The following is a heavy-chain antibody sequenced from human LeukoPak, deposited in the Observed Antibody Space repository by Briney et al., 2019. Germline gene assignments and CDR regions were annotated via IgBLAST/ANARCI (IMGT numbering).Heavy chain of an antibody. Sequence: PGESLKISCKGPGYSFTSYWIGWVRQMPGKGLEWMGIIYPGDSDTRYSPSFQGQVTISADKSISTAYLQWSSLKASDTAMYYCARQDYGDYDPQPFDYWGQGTLVTVSS. CDR1: GYSFTSYW. D-gene: IGHD4-17*01. CDR2: IYPGDSDT. CDR3: ARQDYGDYDPQPFDY. V-gene: IGHV5-51*01. J-gene: IGHJ4*02.